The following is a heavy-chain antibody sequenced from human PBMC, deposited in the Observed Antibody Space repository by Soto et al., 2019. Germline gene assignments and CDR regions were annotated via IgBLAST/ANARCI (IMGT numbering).Heavy chain of an antibody. V-gene: IGHV3-23*01. D-gene: IGHD2-2*01. Sequence: PGGSLRLSCAASGINIADYAMSWVRQAPGKGLEWIASISPTSSSYFHAASVGGRFSISRENSKNTVSLQMNSLRVEDTAVYYCARTRGSFNPYYGMDVWGLGTTVTVSS. J-gene: IGHJ6*02. CDR1: GINIADYA. CDR3: ARTRGSFNPYYGMDV. CDR2: ISPTSSSY.